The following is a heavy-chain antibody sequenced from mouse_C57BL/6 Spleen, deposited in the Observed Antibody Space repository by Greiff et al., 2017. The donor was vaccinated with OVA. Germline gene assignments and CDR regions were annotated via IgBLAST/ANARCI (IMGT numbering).Heavy chain of an antibody. CDR3: ARTGALYRAWFAY. D-gene: IGHD2-1*01. J-gene: IGHJ3*01. CDR1: GYAFSSYW. V-gene: IGHV1-80*01. Sequence: QVQLQQSGAELVKPGASVKISCKASGYAFSSYWMNWVKQRPGKGLEWIGQIYPGDGDTNYNGKFKGKATLTADKSSSTAYMQLSSLTSEDSAVYFCARTGALYRAWFAYWGQGTLVTVSA. CDR2: IYPGDGDT.